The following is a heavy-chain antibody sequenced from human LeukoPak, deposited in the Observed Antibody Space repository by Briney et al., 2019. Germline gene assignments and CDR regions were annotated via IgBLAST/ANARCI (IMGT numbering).Heavy chain of an antibody. Sequence: QPGGSLRLSCAASGFTFSSYAMSWVRQAPGKGLEWVSAISDSGGSTYYADSVKGRFTISRDNSKNTLYLQMNSLRAEDTAVYYCAKGTSRGIAAAGTFDYWGQGTLVTVSS. CDR2: ISDSGGST. J-gene: IGHJ4*02. V-gene: IGHV3-23*01. CDR1: GFTFSSYA. CDR3: AKGTSRGIAAAGTFDY. D-gene: IGHD6-13*01.